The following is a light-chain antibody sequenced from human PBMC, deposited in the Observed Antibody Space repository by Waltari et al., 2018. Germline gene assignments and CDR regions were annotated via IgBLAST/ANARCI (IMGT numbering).Light chain of an antibody. Sequence: SCRTSQSVSRALAWYQQKPGQAPRLLIYGASTRATGIPDRFSGSGSGTDFSLTISRLKPDDFAVYYCQHYLRLPVTFGQGTTVEI. J-gene: IGKJ1*01. CDR3: QHYLRLPVT. CDR2: GAS. CDR1: QSVSRA. V-gene: IGKV3D-15*01.